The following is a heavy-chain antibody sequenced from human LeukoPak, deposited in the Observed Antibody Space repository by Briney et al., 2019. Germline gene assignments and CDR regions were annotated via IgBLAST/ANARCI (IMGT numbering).Heavy chain of an antibody. Sequence: GGSLRLSCAASGFTFKDYTMNWVRQSPGKGLQWVSYVSFGSSYISYADSLKGRFTISRDNAKNSLYLQMNSLRAEDTAVYYCARDGSSGYYSPHVDYWGQGTLVTVSS. CDR3: ARDGSSGYYSPHVDY. J-gene: IGHJ4*02. V-gene: IGHV3-21*01. CDR2: VSFGSSYI. D-gene: IGHD3-22*01. CDR1: GFTFKDYT.